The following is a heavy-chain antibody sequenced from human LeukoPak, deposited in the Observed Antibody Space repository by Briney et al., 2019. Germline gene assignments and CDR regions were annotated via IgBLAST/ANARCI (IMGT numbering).Heavy chain of an antibody. V-gene: IGHV3-43*02. Sequence: GGSLRLSCAASGFTFDDYAMHWVRQAPGKGLEWVSLISGDGGSTYYAESVKGRFTISRDNSKTSLYLQMNSLRTEDTALYYCAKDIHYDYVWGSYRSGSDAFDIWGQGTMVTVSS. CDR2: ISGDGGST. CDR1: GFTFDDYA. D-gene: IGHD3-16*02. J-gene: IGHJ3*02. CDR3: AKDIHYDYVWGSYRSGSDAFDI.